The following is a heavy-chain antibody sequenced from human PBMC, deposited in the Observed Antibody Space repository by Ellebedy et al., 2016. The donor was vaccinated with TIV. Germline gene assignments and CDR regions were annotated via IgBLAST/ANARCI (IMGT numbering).Heavy chain of an antibody. V-gene: IGHV5-51*01. J-gene: IGHJ6*02. CDR2: IYPGDSDT. CDR1: GYSFTSYW. D-gene: IGHD3-10*01. CDR3: ATFSGSYYRRYYYGMDV. Sequence: GGSLRLSCKGSGYSFTSYWIGWVRQMPGKGLEWMGIIYPGDSDTRYSPSFQGQVTISADKSISTAYLQWSSLKASDTAMYYCATFSGSYYRRYYYGMDVWGQGTTVTVSS.